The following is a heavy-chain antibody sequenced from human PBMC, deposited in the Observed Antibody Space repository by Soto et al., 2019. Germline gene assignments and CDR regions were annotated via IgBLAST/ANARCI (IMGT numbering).Heavy chain of an antibody. Sequence: GGSLRLSCAASGFTFSSYAMNWVRQAPGKGLEWVSVISGSGDSTYYADSVKGRFTISRDNSKNTLYLQMNSLRAEDTAVYYCARDRIAVAGNPEYFQHWGQGT. J-gene: IGHJ1*01. CDR3: ARDRIAVAGNPEYFQH. CDR2: ISGSGDST. CDR1: GFTFSSYA. D-gene: IGHD6-13*01. V-gene: IGHV3-23*01.